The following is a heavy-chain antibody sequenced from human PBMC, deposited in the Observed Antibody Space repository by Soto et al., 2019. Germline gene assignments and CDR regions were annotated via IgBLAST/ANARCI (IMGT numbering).Heavy chain of an antibody. CDR2: ISGSGGST. V-gene: IGHV3-23*01. Sequence: WVPMRLSWAAAGGTCIDHGGSCIRQAQGKGLEWVSAISGSGGSTYYADSVKGRFTISRDNSKNTLYLQMNSLRAEDTAVYYCAKSVEDIVVVVAATPFYFDYWGQGTLVTVSS. CDR3: AKSVEDIVVVVAATPFYFDY. J-gene: IGHJ4*02. D-gene: IGHD2-15*01. CDR1: GGTCIDHG.